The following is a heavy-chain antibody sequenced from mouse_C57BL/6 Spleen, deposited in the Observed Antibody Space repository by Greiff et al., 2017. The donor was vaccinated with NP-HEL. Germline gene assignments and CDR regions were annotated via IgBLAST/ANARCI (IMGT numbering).Heavy chain of an antibody. Sequence: QVQLQQPGAELVKPGASVKLSCKASGYTFTSYWMHWVKQRPGQGLEWIGMIHPNSGSTNYNEKFKDKATLTADKSSSTVYMELSRLTSEDSAVYFCARHEGLRGPGLAYWGQGTLVTVSA. J-gene: IGHJ3*01. CDR3: ARHEGLRGPGLAY. CDR2: IHPNSGST. CDR1: GYTFTSYW. D-gene: IGHD2-4*01. V-gene: IGHV1-64*01.